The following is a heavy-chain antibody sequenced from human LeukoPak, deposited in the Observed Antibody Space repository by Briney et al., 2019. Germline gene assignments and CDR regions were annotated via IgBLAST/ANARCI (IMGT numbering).Heavy chain of an antibody. J-gene: IGHJ1*01. D-gene: IGHD5-18*01. CDR3: ASGYDVSEYFQH. CDR2: IYYSGST. CDR1: GGSISSSSYS. V-gene: IGHV4-39*01. Sequence: SETLSLTCTVSGGSISSSSYSWGWIRQPPGKGLEWIGSIYYSGSTYYNPSLKSRVTISVDTSKNQFSLKLSSVTAADTAVYYCASGYDVSEYFQHWGQGTLVTVSS.